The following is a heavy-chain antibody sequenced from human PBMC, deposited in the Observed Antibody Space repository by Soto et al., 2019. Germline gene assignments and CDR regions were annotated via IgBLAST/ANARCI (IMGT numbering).Heavy chain of an antibody. J-gene: IGHJ6*02. CDR2: TYYRSKWYN. D-gene: IGHD6-6*01. CDR3: AREGGSSSSYYYYGMDV. V-gene: IGHV6-1*01. CDR1: GDSVSSNSAA. Sequence: SQTLSLTCAISGDSVSSNSAAWNWIRQSPSRGLEWLGRTYYRSKWYNDYAVSVKSRITINPDTSKNQFSLQLNSVTHEDTAVYYCAREGGSSSSYYYYGMDVWGQGTTVTVSS.